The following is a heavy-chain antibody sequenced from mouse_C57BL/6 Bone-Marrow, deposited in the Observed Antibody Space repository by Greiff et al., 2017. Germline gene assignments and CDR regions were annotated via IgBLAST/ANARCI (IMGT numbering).Heavy chain of an antibody. CDR3: ARDSGSSHWYFDV. CDR1: GYTFTSYW. J-gene: IGHJ1*03. D-gene: IGHD1-1*01. Sequence: VQLQQPGAELVKPGASVKLSCKASGYTFTSYWMHWVKQRPGQGLEWIGMIHPNSGSTNYNEKFKSKATLTVDKSSSTAYMQLSSLTSEDSAVYYCARDSGSSHWYFDVWGTGTTVTVSS. CDR2: IHPNSGST. V-gene: IGHV1-64*01.